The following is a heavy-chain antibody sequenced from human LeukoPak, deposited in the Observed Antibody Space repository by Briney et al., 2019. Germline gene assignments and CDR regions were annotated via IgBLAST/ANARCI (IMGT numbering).Heavy chain of an antibody. D-gene: IGHD3-22*01. V-gene: IGHV1-2*02. J-gene: IGHJ5*02. Sequence: SVKVSCKASGYTLTGYYINWVRQAPGQGLAWMGWINPNSGGTNYAQKFQGRVTMTRDTSISTAYMELSRLRSDDTAVYYCAREIPPYFYDSSSYANWFDPWGQGTLVTVSS. CDR2: INPNSGGT. CDR3: AREIPPYFYDSSSYANWFDP. CDR1: GYTLTGYY.